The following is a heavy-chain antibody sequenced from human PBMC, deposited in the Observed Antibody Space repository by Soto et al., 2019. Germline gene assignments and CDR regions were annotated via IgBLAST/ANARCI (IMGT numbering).Heavy chain of an antibody. V-gene: IGHV4-31*03. CDR3: ARGGIAAAAPPDY. J-gene: IGHJ4*02. Sequence: QVQLQESGPGLVKPSQTLSLTCTVSGGSISSGGYYWSWIRQHPGKGLEWIGYIYYSGSTYYNPSLKSRVTISVDTSKNQFSLKLSSVTAADTAVYSGARGGIAAAAPPDYWGQGTLVTVSS. CDR2: IYYSGST. CDR1: GGSISSGGYY. D-gene: IGHD6-13*01.